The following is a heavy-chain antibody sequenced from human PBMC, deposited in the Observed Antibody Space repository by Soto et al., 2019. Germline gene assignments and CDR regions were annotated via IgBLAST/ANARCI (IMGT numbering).Heavy chain of an antibody. CDR2: IYYSGST. V-gene: IGHV4-59*01. CDR1: GDSISSYY. Sequence: SETLSLTCSVSGDSISSYYWSWIRQPPGKGLEWIGYIYYSGSTNYNPSFKSRVTISVDTPKNQFSLKLTSVTAADTAVYYCTRGVATIGPWGQGTLVTVSS. D-gene: IGHD5-12*01. CDR3: TRGVATIGP. J-gene: IGHJ5*02.